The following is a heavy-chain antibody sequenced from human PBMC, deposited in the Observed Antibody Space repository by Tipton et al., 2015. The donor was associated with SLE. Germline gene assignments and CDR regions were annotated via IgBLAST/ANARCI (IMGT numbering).Heavy chain of an antibody. CDR3: ARDKGIDWPEYYFDH. CDR1: GYTFTSYY. V-gene: IGHV1-46*01. CDR2: INPSGGST. D-gene: IGHD3-16*01. Sequence: QSGAEVKKPGSSVKVSCKASGYTFTSYYMHWVRQAPGQGLEWMGIINPSGGSTSYAQKFQGRVTMTRDTSTSTVYMELRSLRSEDTAVYYCARDKGIDWPEYYFDHWGQGALVSVSS. J-gene: IGHJ4*02.